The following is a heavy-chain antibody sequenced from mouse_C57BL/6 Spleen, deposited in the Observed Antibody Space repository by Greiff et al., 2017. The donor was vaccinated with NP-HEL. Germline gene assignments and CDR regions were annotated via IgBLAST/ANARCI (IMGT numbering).Heavy chain of an antibody. CDR2: IWSGGST. CDR1: GFSLTSYG. Sequence: VQLQQSGPGLVQPSQSLSITCTVSGFSLTSYGVHWVRQSPGKGLEWLGVIWSGGSTDYNAAFISRLSISKDNSKSQVFFKMISLQADDPAIDYCARDSSGYVGFAYWGQGTLVTVSA. CDR3: ARDSSGYVGFAY. D-gene: IGHD3-2*02. J-gene: IGHJ3*01. V-gene: IGHV2-2*01.